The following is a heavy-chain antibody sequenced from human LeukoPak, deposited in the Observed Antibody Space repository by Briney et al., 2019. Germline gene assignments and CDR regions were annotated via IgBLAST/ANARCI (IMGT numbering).Heavy chain of an antibody. J-gene: IGHJ4*02. CDR2: IYYSGGT. Sequence: SETLSLTCTVSGGSISNYYWSWFRQPPGKRLEWIASIYYSGGTTYNPSLKSRVTISVDTSKNLFSLQLSSVTAADTAVYYCARANYFDYWGQGTLVTVSS. V-gene: IGHV4-59*01. CDR1: GGSISNYY. CDR3: ARANYFDY.